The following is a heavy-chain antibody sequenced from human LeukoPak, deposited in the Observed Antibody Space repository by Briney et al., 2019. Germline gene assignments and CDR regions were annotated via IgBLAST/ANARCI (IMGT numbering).Heavy chain of an antibody. D-gene: IGHD3-16*02. V-gene: IGHV3-21*04. CDR2: ISSSSSYI. J-gene: IGHJ4*02. CDR3: AKVRLGELSSIDY. CDR1: GFTFSSYS. Sequence: GGSLRLSCAASGFTFSSYSMNWVRQAPGKGLEWVSSISSSSSYIYYADSVKGRFTISRDNPKNTLYLQMNSLRAEDTAVYYCAKVRLGELSSIDYWGQGTLVTVSS.